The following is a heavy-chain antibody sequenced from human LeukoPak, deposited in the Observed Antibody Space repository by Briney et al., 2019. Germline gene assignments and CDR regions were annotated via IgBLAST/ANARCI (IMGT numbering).Heavy chain of an antibody. V-gene: IGHV4-59*01. CDR3: VRVSVVYGMDV. CDR1: GGSISSDY. Sequence: SETLTLTCSVSGGSISSDYWACIRQPPAKARDWIGYMYYTGSTNYNPSLKSRVTISLATSKKQFSLKLSSVTAADTAVYYCVRVSVVYGMDVWGRGTTVTVSS. J-gene: IGHJ6*02. CDR2: MYYTGST.